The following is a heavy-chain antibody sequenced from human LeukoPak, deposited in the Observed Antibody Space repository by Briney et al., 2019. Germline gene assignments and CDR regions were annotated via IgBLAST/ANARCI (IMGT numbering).Heavy chain of an antibody. CDR3: ARGYGSGGYSLNYYYYYMDV. V-gene: IGHV4-59*01. J-gene: IGHJ6*03. CDR2: IYYSGST. D-gene: IGHD3-10*01. Sequence: SETLSLTCTVSGGSISSYYWSWIRQPPGKGLEWIGYIYYSGSTNYNPSLKSRVTISVDTSKNQFSLKLSSVTAADTAVYYCARGYGSGGYSLNYYYYYMDVWGKGTTVTVSS. CDR1: GGSISSYY.